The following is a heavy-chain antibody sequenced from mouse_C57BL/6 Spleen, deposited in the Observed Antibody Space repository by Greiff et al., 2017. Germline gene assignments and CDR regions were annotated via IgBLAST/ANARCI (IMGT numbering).Heavy chain of an antibody. Sequence: QVQLQQPGTELVKPGASVKLSCKASGYTFTSSWMHWVKQRPGQGLEWIGNINPSNGGTNYNEKFKSKATLTVDKSSSTAYMQLSSLTSEDSAVYYCAKIYYYGSSYYYAMDYWGQGTSVTVSS. D-gene: IGHD1-1*01. CDR2: INPSNGGT. CDR3: AKIYYYGSSYYYAMDY. CDR1: GYTFTSSW. J-gene: IGHJ4*01. V-gene: IGHV1-53*01.